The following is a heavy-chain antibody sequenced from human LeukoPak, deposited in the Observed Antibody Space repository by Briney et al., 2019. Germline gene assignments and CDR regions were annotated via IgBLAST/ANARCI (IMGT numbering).Heavy chain of an antibody. CDR2: INHSGST. D-gene: IGHD6-6*01. CDR3: ARVKGPYSSSETYYFDH. Sequence: SETLSLTCAVYGGSFSGYYWSWIRQPPGKGMEWIGEINHSGSTNYNPSLKSRVTISVDTSKNQFSLKLSSVTAADTAVYYCARVKGPYSSSETYYFDHWGQGTLVTVSS. J-gene: IGHJ4*02. V-gene: IGHV4-34*01. CDR1: GGSFSGYY.